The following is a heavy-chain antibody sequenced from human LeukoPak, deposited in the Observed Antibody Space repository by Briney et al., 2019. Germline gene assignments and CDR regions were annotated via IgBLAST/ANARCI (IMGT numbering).Heavy chain of an antibody. CDR2: ISGSGGST. Sequence: GGSLRLSCAAPGFTFSSYAMSWVRQAPGKGLEWVSAISGSGGSTYYADSVKGRFTISRDNSKNTLYLQMNSLRAEDTAVYYCAKVRAVAGYYFDYWGQGTLVTVSS. J-gene: IGHJ4*02. D-gene: IGHD6-19*01. CDR1: GFTFSSYA. V-gene: IGHV3-23*01. CDR3: AKVRAVAGYYFDY.